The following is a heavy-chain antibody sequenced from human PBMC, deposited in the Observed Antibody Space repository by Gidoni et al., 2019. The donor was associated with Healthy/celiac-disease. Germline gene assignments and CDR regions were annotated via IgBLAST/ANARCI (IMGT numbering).Heavy chain of an antibody. J-gene: IGHJ3*02. D-gene: IGHD3-10*01. Sequence: QVQLVESGGGVVQPGRSLRLSCPASGFTFSSYGMHWVRQAPGKGLGWVAVIWYDGSNKYYADSVKGRFTISRDNSKNTLYLQMNSLRAEDTAVYYCAREPPWWGFGELYFDIWGQGTMVTVSS. CDR3: AREPPWWGFGELYFDI. CDR2: IWYDGSNK. CDR1: GFTFSSYG. V-gene: IGHV3-33*01.